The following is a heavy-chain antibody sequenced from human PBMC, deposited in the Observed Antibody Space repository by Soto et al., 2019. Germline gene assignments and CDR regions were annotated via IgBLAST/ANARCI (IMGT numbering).Heavy chain of an antibody. Sequence: SETLSLTCAVYGGSFSGYYWSWIRQPPGKGLEWIGEINHSGSTNYNPSLKGRVTISVDTSKNQFSLKLSSVTAADTAVYYCARERKYSSSSPLYYYYGMDVWGQGTTVTVSS. CDR3: ARERKYSSSSPLYYYYGMDV. D-gene: IGHD6-6*01. V-gene: IGHV4-34*01. CDR2: INHSGST. J-gene: IGHJ6*02. CDR1: GGSFSGYY.